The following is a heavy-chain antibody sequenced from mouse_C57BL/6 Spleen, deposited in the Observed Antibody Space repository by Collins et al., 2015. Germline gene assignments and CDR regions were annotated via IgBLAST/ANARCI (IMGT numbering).Heavy chain of an antibody. D-gene: IGHD1-1*01. CDR1: GYTFTDYE. V-gene: IGHV1-15*01. J-gene: IGHJ4*01. CDR2: IDPETGGT. CDR3: TRGDYLSNYYGSSYAYYYAMDY. Sequence: QVQLQQSGPELVRPGASVTLSCKASGYTFTDYEMHWVKQTPVHGLEWIGAIDPETGGTAYNQKFKGKAILTADKSSSTAYMELRSLTSEDSAVYYCTRGDYLSNYYGSSYAYYYAMDYWGQGTSVTVSS.